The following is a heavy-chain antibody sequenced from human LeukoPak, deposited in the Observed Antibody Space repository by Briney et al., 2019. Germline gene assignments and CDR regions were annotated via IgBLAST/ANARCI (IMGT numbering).Heavy chain of an antibody. D-gene: IGHD1-1*01. CDR3: ARVPTGTTAFDI. CDR1: GFTFSNYE. J-gene: IGHJ3*02. V-gene: IGHV3-48*03. Sequence: PGGALRLSRAASGFTFSNYEMQWVGPAPRKGLEGVSYISSSGSTIYYPHSLKGRFTISSDNANNSLYLQMNSLTAQDTAVYYCARVPTGTTAFDIWGQGTMVTVSS. CDR2: ISSSGSTI.